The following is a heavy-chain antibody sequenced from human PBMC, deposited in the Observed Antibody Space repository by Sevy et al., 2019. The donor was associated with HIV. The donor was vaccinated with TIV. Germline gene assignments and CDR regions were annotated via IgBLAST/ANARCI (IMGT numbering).Heavy chain of an antibody. V-gene: IGHV1-18*01. CDR1: GYTFTNYG. J-gene: IGHJ3*02. CDR3: ARDQECSGGSCYPWDAFDI. Sequence: ASLKVSCKASGYTFTNYGISWVRQAPGQGLEWMGWISAYNGHTNYAQKLQGRVSMTTDTSTNTAYMELRSLRSDDTAVYYCARDQECSGGSCYPWDAFDIWGQGTMVTVSS. CDR2: ISAYNGHT. D-gene: IGHD2-15*01.